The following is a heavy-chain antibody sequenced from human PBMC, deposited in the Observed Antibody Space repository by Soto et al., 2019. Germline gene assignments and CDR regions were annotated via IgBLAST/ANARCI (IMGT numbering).Heavy chain of an antibody. V-gene: IGHV1-3*01. CDR2: INAGNGNT. D-gene: IGHD6-6*01. J-gene: IGHJ4*02. CDR1: GYTFTSYA. CDR3: ARLYSSSSFDY. Sequence: QVQLVQSGAEVKKPGASVKVSCKASGYTFTSYAMYWVRQAPGQRLEWMGWINAGNGNTKYSQKSQGRVTITRDTSASTAYMELSSLRSEDTAVYYCARLYSSSSFDYWGQGTLVTVSS.